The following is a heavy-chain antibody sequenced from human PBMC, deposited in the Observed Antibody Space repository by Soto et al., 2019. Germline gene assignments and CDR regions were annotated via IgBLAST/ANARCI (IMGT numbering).Heavy chain of an antibody. D-gene: IGHD3-3*01. J-gene: IGHJ4*02. V-gene: IGHV3-48*01. CDR3: ARDPSALY. CDR2: ISSSSTI. Sequence: EVQLVESGGGLVQPGGSLRLSCAASGFTFSSYSMNWVRQAPGKGLEWVSYISSSSTIYYADSVKGRFTISRDNAKNSLYLQMNSLRAEDTAVYYCARDPSALYWGQGTLVTVSS. CDR1: GFTFSSYS.